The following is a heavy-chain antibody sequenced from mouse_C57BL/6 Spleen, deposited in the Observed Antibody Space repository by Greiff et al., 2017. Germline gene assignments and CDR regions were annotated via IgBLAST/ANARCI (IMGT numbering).Heavy chain of an antibody. CDR2: IHPNSGST. D-gene: IGHD1-1*01. J-gene: IGHJ4*01. V-gene: IGHV1-64*01. Sequence: QVQLQQPGAELVKPGASVKLSCKASGYTFTSYWMHWVKQRPGQGLEWIGMIHPNSGSTNYNEKFKSKATLTVDKSSSTAYMQLSSLTSEDSAVXYCARSTTVVAPYYARDDWGQGTSVTVSS. CDR3: ARSTTVVAPYYARDD. CDR1: GYTFTSYW.